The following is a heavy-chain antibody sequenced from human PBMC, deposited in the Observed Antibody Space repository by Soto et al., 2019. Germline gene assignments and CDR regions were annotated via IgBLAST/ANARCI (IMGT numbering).Heavy chain of an antibody. Sequence: QVHLVQSGAEVRKPGASVKVSCKASGYTFTSYDINWVRQATGQGLEWLGWMNPNSGNTAYAQKFQGRVTMTRNTSISTAHMELSSLRSEDTAVYYCARERTRGFDPWGQGTLVTVAS. V-gene: IGHV1-8*01. CDR2: MNPNSGNT. J-gene: IGHJ5*02. CDR3: ARERTRGFDP. CDR1: GYTFTSYD.